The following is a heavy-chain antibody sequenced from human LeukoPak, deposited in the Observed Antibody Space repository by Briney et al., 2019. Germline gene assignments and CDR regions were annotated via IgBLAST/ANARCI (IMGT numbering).Heavy chain of an antibody. Sequence: SQTLSLTCDISGDSVSSNSAAWNWIRQSPSRGLEWLGRTYYRSKWYSDYAVSLKSRMTINADTSKNHFSLQLNSVTPDDTAVYYCARSGGTATGKYERATLDYWGQGTLATVSS. CDR2: TYYRSKWYS. D-gene: IGHD1-14*01. J-gene: IGHJ4*02. CDR3: ARSGGTATGKYERATLDY. V-gene: IGHV6-1*01. CDR1: GDSVSSNSAA.